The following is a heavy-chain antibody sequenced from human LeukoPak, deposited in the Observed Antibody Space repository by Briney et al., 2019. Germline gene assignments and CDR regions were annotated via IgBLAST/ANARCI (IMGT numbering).Heavy chain of an antibody. Sequence: GWALSLSCPASGFTFSSYSMNWVRQAPAKGLEWVSSISSSSSYIYYADSVKGRFTISRDNAKNSLYLQMNSLRAEDTAVYYCAKGGRTFSTNFDYWGQGTLVTVSS. J-gene: IGHJ4*02. CDR2: ISSSSSYI. CDR1: GFTFSSYS. CDR3: AKGGRTFSTNFDY. D-gene: IGHD1-14*01. V-gene: IGHV3-21*04.